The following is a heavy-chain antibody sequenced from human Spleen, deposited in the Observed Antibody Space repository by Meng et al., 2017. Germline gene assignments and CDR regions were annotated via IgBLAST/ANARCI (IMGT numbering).Heavy chain of an antibody. CDR3: ARGPTTMAHDFDY. CDR2: INHSGST. Sequence: QVQLQQWGEGLLKPSQTLSLTCTVSGGSISSGGYYWSWIRQHPGKGLEWIGEINHSGSTNYNPSLESRATISVDTSQNNLSLKLSSVTAADSAVYYCARGPTTMAHDFDYWGQGTLVTVSS. V-gene: IGHV4-31*03. J-gene: IGHJ4*02. D-gene: IGHD4-11*01. CDR1: GGSISSGGYY.